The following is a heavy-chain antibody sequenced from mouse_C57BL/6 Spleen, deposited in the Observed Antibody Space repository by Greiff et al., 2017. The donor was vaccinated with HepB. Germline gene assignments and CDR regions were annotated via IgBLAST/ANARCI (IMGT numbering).Heavy chain of an antibody. CDR2: IDPSDSET. Sequence: VKLQQPGAELVRPGSSVKLSCKASGYTFTSYWMHWVKQRPIQGLEWIGNIDPSDSETHYNQKFKDKATLTVDKSSSTAYMQLSSLTSEDSAVYYCARYDYDAGFAYWGQGTLVTVSA. J-gene: IGHJ3*01. D-gene: IGHD2-4*01. CDR1: GYTFTSYW. CDR3: ARYDYDAGFAY. V-gene: IGHV1-52*01.